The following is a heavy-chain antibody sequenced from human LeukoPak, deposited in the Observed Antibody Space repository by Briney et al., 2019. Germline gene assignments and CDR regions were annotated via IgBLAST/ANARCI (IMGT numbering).Heavy chain of an antibody. Sequence: GGTLRLSCAASGFTFSSSGMSWVRQAPGKGLEWVSGISGSGGSTYYADSVKGRFTISRDNSKHTLYLQMNTLRADDTAVYYCAKDGSNDWRWGAFDVWGQGTMVTVSS. CDR2: ISGSGGST. CDR3: AKDGSNDWRWGAFDV. CDR1: GFTFSSSG. V-gene: IGHV3-23*01. J-gene: IGHJ3*01. D-gene: IGHD2-15*01.